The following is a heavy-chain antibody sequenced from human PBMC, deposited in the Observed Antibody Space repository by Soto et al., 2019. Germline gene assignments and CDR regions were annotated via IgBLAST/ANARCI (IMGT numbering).Heavy chain of an antibody. J-gene: IGHJ4*02. CDR1: AFTFKNHW. D-gene: IGHD2-2*01. CDR2: INGDGSFT. CDR3: AKRKYCPSTTCFDY. V-gene: IGHV3-74*01. Sequence: GGSLRLSCAASAFTFKNHWMHWVRQVPGKGPVWVSRINGDGSFTSYADAVKGRLTISTDDSENTLYLQMSSLRAEDTAVYYCAKRKYCPSTTCFDYWGQGTQVTVSS.